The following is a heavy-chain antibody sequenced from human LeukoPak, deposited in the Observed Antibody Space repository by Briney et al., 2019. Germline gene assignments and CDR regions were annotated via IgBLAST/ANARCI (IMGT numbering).Heavy chain of an antibody. Sequence: GGSLRLSCAASGFTFSSYAMHWVRQAPGKGLEWVAVISYDGSNEYYADSVKGRFTISRDNSKNTLYLQMNSLRAEDTAVYYCAREDWGTRQVGSSWYGGYNYFDYWGQGTLVTVSS. V-gene: IGHV3-30-3*01. J-gene: IGHJ4*02. CDR3: AREDWGTRQVGSSWYGGYNYFDY. D-gene: IGHD6-13*01. CDR2: ISYDGSNE. CDR1: GFTFSSYA.